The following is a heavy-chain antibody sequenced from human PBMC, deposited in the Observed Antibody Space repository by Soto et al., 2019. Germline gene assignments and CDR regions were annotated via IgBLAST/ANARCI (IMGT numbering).Heavy chain of an antibody. J-gene: IGHJ6*02. CDR2: INPNSGGT. CDR3: ARSETVLYYYYGMDV. V-gene: IGHV1-2*04. CDR1: GYTFTGYY. D-gene: IGHD1-1*01. Sequence: ASVKVSCKASGYTFTGYYMHWVRQAPGQGLEWMGWINPNSGGTNYAQKFQGWVTMTRDTSISTAYMELSRLRSDDTAVYYCARSETVLYYYYGMDVWGQGTTVTVSS.